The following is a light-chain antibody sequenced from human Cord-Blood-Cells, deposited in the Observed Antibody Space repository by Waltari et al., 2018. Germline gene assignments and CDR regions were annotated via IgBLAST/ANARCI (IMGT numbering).Light chain of an antibody. Sequence: SYELTQPPSVSVSPGQTARITCSGDALPKQYAYWYQQKPGQAPVLVIYKNRERPSGIPERFSGSISGTTVTLTISGVQAEDEADYYCQSADSSGTYPVVFGGGTKLTVL. J-gene: IGLJ2*01. CDR2: KNR. V-gene: IGLV3-25*02. CDR3: QSADSSGTYPVV. CDR1: ALPKQY.